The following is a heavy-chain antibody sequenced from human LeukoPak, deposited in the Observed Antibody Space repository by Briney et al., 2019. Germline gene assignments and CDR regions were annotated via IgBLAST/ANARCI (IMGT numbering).Heavy chain of an antibody. CDR1: GYSFTSYW. CDR2: IYPGDSDT. D-gene: IGHD2-2*01. V-gene: IGHV5-51*01. J-gene: IGHJ4*02. Sequence: GESLKISCKGSGYSFTSYWIGWVRQMPGKGLEWMGIIYPGDSDTRYSPSFQGRVTISADKSISTAYLQWSSLKASDTAMYYCARPVVPAASFPVYWGQGTLVTVSS. CDR3: ARPVVPAASFPVY.